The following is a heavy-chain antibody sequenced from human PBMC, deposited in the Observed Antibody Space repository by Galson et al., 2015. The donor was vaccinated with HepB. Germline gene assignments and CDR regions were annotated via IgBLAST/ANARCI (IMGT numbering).Heavy chain of an antibody. D-gene: IGHD3-3*01. Sequence: SLRLSCAASGFTVSSNYMSWVRQAPGKGLEWVSVIYSGGSTYYADSVKGRFTISRDNSKNTLYLQMNSLRAEDTAVYYCARDSSDYDFWRYGMDVWGQGTTVTVSS. CDR3: ARDSSDYDFWRYGMDV. CDR2: IYSGGST. J-gene: IGHJ6*02. V-gene: IGHV3-53*01. CDR1: GFTVSSNY.